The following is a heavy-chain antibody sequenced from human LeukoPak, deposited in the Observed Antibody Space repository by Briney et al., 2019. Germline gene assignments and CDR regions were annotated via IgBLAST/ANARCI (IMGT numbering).Heavy chain of an antibody. J-gene: IGHJ4*02. D-gene: IGHD3-9*01. CDR1: GFTFSSYA. V-gene: IGHV3-23*01. Sequence: GGSLRLSCAASGFTFSSYAMSWVRQAPGKGLEWVSAISGSGGSTYYADSVKGRFTISRDNSKNTLYLQMNSLRAEETAVYYCAKHTYYDILTGYDYWGQGTLVTVSS. CDR3: AKHTYYDILTGYDY. CDR2: ISGSGGST.